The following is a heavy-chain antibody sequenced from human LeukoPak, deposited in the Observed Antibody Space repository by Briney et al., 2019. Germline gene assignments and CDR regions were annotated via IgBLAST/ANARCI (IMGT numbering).Heavy chain of an antibody. CDR3: ATDQRYAFDY. CDR1: GFTFSSYA. J-gene: IGHJ4*02. V-gene: IGHV3-48*02. D-gene: IGHD3-9*01. Sequence: GGSLRLSCAASGFTFSSYAMHWVRQAPGKGLEWISNIRTTAEGAKYAYYADSVKGRVTISRDDGKNTLYLHMNSLRDDDTAVYYCATDQRYAFDYWGQGILVTVSS. CDR2: IRTTAEGAKYA.